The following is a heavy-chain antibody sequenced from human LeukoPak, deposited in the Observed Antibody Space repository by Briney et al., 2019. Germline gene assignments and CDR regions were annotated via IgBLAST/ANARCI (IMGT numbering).Heavy chain of an antibody. V-gene: IGHV3-23*01. CDR1: GFPFSDFS. CDR2: TNSGGTSA. CDR3: AKQSYARSLGE. Sequence: GGSLRLSCATSGFPFSDFSMSWVRQAPGKRLEWISTTNSGGTSAYYAESVKGRFTISRDNSKNTLYLQMSSLRVEDTTVYYCAKQSYARSLGEGGPGTLVSVSS. D-gene: IGHD2-8*01. J-gene: IGHJ4*02.